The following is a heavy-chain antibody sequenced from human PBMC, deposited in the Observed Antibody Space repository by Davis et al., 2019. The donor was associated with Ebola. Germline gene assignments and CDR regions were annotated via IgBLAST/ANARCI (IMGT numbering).Heavy chain of an antibody. D-gene: IGHD4-23*01. CDR1: GFTFDDYT. CDR2: ISWDGGST. V-gene: IGHV3-43*01. J-gene: IGHJ6*02. CDR3: AKACGKYYYYGMDV. Sequence: GESLKISCAASGFTFDDYTMHWVRQAPGKGLEWVSLISWDGGSTYYADSVKGRFTISRDDSKNSLYLQMNSLRTEDTALYYCAKACGKYYYYGMDVWGQGTTVTVSS.